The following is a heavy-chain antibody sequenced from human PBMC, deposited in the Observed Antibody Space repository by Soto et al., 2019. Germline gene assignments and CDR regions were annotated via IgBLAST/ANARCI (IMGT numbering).Heavy chain of an antibody. Sequence: ASVKVSCKVSGYTLTELSMHWVRQAPGKGLEWMGGFDPEDGETIYAQKFQGRVTMTEDTSTDTAYMELSSLRSEDTAVYYCATRGDRSESFDYWGQGTLVTVSS. J-gene: IGHJ4*02. V-gene: IGHV1-24*01. CDR2: FDPEDGET. D-gene: IGHD3-16*01. CDR1: GYTLTELS. CDR3: ATRGDRSESFDY.